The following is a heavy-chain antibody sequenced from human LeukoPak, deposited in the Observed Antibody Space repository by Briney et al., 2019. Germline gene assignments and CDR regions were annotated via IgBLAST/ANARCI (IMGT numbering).Heavy chain of an antibody. V-gene: IGHV3-48*04. CDR1: GFTFSSYS. D-gene: IGHD5-12*01. CDR2: ISSSGSTI. J-gene: IGHJ4*02. CDR3: ARDGGDIVATFFDY. Sequence: GGSLRLSCAASGFTFSSYSMNWVRQAPGKGLEWVSYISSSGSTIYYADSVKGRFTISRDNAKNSLYLQMNSLRAEDTAVYYCARDGGDIVATFFDYWGQGTLVTVSS.